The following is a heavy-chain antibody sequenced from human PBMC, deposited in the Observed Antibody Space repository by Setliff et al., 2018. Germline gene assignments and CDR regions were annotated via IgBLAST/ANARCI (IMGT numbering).Heavy chain of an antibody. CDR3: ARGGDTSGYYYTDYYYGMDV. CDR1: GYAFTSYD. CDR2: MNPNSGNT. Sequence: GASVKVSCKASGYAFTSYDINWVRQATGQGLEWMGWMNPNSGNTGYAQKFQGRVTMTRNTSISTAYMDLSSLTSEDTAVYYCARGGDTSGYYYTDYYYGMDVWGQGTTVTVSS. V-gene: IGHV1-8*01. J-gene: IGHJ6*02. D-gene: IGHD3-22*01.